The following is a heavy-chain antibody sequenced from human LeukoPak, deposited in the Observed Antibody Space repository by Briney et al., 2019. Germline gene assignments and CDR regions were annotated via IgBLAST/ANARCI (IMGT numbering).Heavy chain of an antibody. J-gene: IGHJ4*02. CDR3: ARVTGEQWLGSFDY. Sequence: SETLSLTCTVSGGSISSSSYYWGWIRQPPGKGLEWIGSIYYSGSTYYNSSLKSRVTISVDTSKNQFSLKLSSVTAADTAVYYCARVTGEQWLGSFDYWGQGTLVTVSS. CDR2: IYYSGST. D-gene: IGHD6-19*01. CDR1: GGSISSSSYY. V-gene: IGHV4-39*07.